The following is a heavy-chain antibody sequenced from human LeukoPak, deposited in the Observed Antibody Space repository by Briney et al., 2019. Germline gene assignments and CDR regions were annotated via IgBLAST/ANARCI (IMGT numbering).Heavy chain of an antibody. CDR3: AKDINYGSGSYMAPSFDY. J-gene: IGHJ4*02. V-gene: IGHV3-9*01. CDR1: GFTFDDYA. Sequence: GGSLRLSCTASGFTFDDYAMHWVRQAPGKGLEWVSGISWNSGSIGYADSVKGRFTISRDNAKNSLYLQMNSLRAEDTALYYCAKDINYGSGSYMAPSFDYWGQGTLVTVSS. CDR2: ISWNSGSI. D-gene: IGHD3-10*01.